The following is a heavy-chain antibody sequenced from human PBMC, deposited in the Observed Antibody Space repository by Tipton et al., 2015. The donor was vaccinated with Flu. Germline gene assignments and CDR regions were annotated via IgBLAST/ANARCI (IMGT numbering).Heavy chain of an antibody. CDR2: THSNGNT. D-gene: IGHD3-22*01. CDR1: GGSINRYY. J-gene: IGHJ4*02. Sequence: TLSLTCNVSGGSINRYYWSWIRQSVGKGPEWIGRTHSNGNTNYNSSFGSRLTMSVDTSKSQFSMTLTSVTAADTAVYYCASGNFYDSSGYFAFWGQGILVTVSS. CDR3: ASGNFYDSSGYFAF. V-gene: IGHV4-4*07.